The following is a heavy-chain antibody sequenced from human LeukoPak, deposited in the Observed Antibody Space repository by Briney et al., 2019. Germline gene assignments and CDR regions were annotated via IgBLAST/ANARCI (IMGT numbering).Heavy chain of an antibody. Sequence: ASVKVSCKASGYTFTNYYMHWVRQAPGQGLEWMGVIHPRGGSTSFAQKFQGRVTMTRDTSTSTVYMELSSLRSDDTAVYYCARGIGLDYDSSGLDWGQGTLVTVSS. V-gene: IGHV1-46*01. J-gene: IGHJ4*02. D-gene: IGHD3-22*01. CDR1: GYTFTNYY. CDR3: ARGIGLDYDSSGLD. CDR2: IHPRGGST.